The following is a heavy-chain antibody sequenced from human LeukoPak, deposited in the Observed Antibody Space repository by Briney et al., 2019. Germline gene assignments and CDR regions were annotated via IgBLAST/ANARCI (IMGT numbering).Heavy chain of an antibody. J-gene: IGHJ5*02. V-gene: IGHV4-34*01. CDR3: ARAHLYSGSYP. D-gene: IGHD1-26*01. CDR1: GGSISSSY. Sequence: SETLSLTCTVSGGSISSSYWSWIRQPPGKGLEWIGEINHSGSTNYNPSLKSRATISVDTSKNQFSLKLSSVTAADTAVYYCARAHLYSGSYPWGQGTLVTVSS. CDR2: INHSGST.